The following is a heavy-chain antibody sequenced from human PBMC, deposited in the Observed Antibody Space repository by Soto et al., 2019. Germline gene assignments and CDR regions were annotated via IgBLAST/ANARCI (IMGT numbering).Heavy chain of an antibody. J-gene: IGHJ4*02. V-gene: IGHV4-4*07. Sequence: SETLSLTCSASGGSINSYWWSWIRQPAGKGLEWIGRVYSSGTTDYNPSLNSRATLSVETSKSQFSLKLSSVTAADTAVYYCARDIGSRAYGEGYWGQGIQVTVSS. D-gene: IGHD3-10*01. CDR3: ARDIGSRAYGEGY. CDR1: GGSINSYW. CDR2: VYSSGTT.